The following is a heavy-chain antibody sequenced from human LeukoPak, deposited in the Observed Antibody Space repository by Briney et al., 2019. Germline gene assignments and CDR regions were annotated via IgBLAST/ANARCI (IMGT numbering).Heavy chain of an antibody. V-gene: IGHV4-59*08. D-gene: IGHD3-22*01. CDR2: IFYTGST. CDR1: GGSISSYY. Sequence: PSETLSLTCTVSGGSISSYYWSWVRQPPGKGLEWIGYIFYTGSTKYGPSLNSRVTISLDTSKNQFSLKLSSVTAADTAVYYCARQPAGYYGKTGYYLYYFDYWGQGTLVTVSS. J-gene: IGHJ4*02. CDR3: ARQPAGYYGKTGYYLYYFDY.